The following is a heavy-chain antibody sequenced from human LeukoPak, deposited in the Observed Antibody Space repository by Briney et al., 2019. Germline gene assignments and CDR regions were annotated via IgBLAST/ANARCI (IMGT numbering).Heavy chain of an antibody. CDR3: ASDVDTAMALAY. D-gene: IGHD5-18*01. Sequence: PGRSLRLSCAASGFTFSSYAMHSVRQAPGKGLEWVAVISYDGSNKYYADSVKGRFTISRDNSKNTLYLQMNSLRAEDTAVYYCASDVDTAMALAYWGQGTLLTVCS. V-gene: IGHV3-30-3*01. J-gene: IGHJ4*02. CDR2: ISYDGSNK. CDR1: GFTFSSYA.